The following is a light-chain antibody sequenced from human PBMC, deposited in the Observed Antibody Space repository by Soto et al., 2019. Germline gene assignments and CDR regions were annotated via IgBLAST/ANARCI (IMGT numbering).Light chain of an antibody. J-gene: IGLJ1*01. Sequence: LTQPASVSGSPGQSITISCTGTSSDVGGYNYVSWYQQHPGKAPKLMIYEVSYRPSGVSNRFSGSKSGNTASLTISGLQAEDEADYYCSSYTSSSTQVFGTGTKVTVL. CDR1: SSDVGGYNY. V-gene: IGLV2-14*01. CDR3: SSYTSSSTQV. CDR2: EVS.